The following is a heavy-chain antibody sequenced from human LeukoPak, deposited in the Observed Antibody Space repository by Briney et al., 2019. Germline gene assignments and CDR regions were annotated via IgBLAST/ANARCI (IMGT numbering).Heavy chain of an antibody. CDR3: ARGLDLRCYFDY. D-gene: IGHD1-1*01. Sequence: SETLSLTCTVSGGSISSGSYYWAWIRQPAGKGLEWIGHIYTSGSTNYNPSLKSRVTISVDTSKNQFSLKLSSVTAADTAVYYCARGLDLRCYFDYWGQGTLVTVSS. CDR2: IYTSGST. CDR1: GGSISSGSYY. V-gene: IGHV4-61*09. J-gene: IGHJ4*02.